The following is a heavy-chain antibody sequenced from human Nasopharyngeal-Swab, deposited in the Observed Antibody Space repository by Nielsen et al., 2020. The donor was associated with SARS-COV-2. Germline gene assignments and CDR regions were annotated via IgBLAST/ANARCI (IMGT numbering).Heavy chain of an antibody. J-gene: IGHJ5*02. CDR1: GGTFSSYA. D-gene: IGHD4-17*01. V-gene: IGHV1-69*13. Sequence: SVKVSCKASGGTFSSYAISWVRQAPGQGLEWMGGIIPIFGTANYAQKFQGRVTITADESTSTAYMGLSSLRSEDTAVYYCARKGLDGDLEGDWFDPWGQGTLVTVSS. CDR3: ARKGLDGDLEGDWFDP. CDR2: IIPIFGTA.